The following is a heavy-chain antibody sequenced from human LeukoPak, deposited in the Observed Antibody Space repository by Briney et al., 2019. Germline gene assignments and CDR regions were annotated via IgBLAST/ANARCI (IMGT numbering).Heavy chain of an antibody. CDR3: ARGVGAAWKVFDY. CDR1: GDNVSSNSAT. J-gene: IGHJ4*02. Sequence: SQTLSLTCAISGDNVSSNSATWSWIRQSPSRGLEWLGRTYNRSKWYSDYAVSVRSRLTINPDTSKNQFSLQLNPVTPDDTAVYYCARGVGAAWKVFDYWGQGTLVTVSS. D-gene: IGHD3-10*01. V-gene: IGHV6-1*01. CDR2: TYNRSKWYS.